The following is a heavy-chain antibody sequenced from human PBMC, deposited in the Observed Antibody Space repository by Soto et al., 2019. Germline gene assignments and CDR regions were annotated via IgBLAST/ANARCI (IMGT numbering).Heavy chain of an antibody. D-gene: IGHD5-18*01. CDR3: TTDSGYSYGYRDYYYGMDV. V-gene: IGHV3-15*01. CDR2: IKSKTDGGTT. CDR1: GFTFSNAW. J-gene: IGHJ6*02. Sequence: EVQLVESGGGLVKPGGSLRLSYAASGFTFSNAWMSWVRQAPGKGLEWVGRIKSKTDGGTTDYAAPVKGRCTISRADSKNTLYLQMNSLKTEETAVYYCTTDSGYSYGYRDYYYGMDVWGQGTTVTVSS.